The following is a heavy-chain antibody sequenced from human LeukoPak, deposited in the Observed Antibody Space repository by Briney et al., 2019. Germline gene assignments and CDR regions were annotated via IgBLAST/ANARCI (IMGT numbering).Heavy chain of an antibody. CDR2: ISGSGGST. J-gene: IGHJ4*02. CDR3: AKDPLHCSSTSCPFDY. D-gene: IGHD2-2*01. Sequence: GGSLRLSCAASGFTFSSYAMSWVRQAPGKGLEWVSAISGSGGSTYYAGSVKGRFTISRDNSKNTLYLQMNSLRAEDTAVYYCAKDPLHCSSTSCPFDYWGQGTLVTVSS. CDR1: GFTFSSYA. V-gene: IGHV3-23*01.